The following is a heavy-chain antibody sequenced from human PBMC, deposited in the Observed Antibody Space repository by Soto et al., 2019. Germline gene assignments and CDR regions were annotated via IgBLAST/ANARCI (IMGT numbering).Heavy chain of an antibody. CDR3: TYFDAAAGVAY. Sequence: EVQLVESGGGLVQPGGSLKLSCAASGFTFSGSAMHWVRQASGKGLEWVGRIRSKANNYATAYAASVKGRFTTSRDDSKNTAYLQMSSLKIEDTAVYYCTYFDAAAGVAYWGQGTLVTVSS. D-gene: IGHD3-9*01. J-gene: IGHJ4*02. CDR2: IRSKANNYAT. V-gene: IGHV3-73*02. CDR1: GFTFSGSA.